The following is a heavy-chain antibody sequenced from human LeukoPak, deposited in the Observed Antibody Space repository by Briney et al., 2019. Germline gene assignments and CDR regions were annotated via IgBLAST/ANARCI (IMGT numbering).Heavy chain of an antibody. CDR1: GYSFTSHY. J-gene: IGHJ5*02. CDR2: INPSGSST. Sequence: GASVKVSCKASGYSFTSHYMHWVRPAPGQGLEWMGLINPSGSSTLYAQKFQGRVTMTRDMSTTTDYMELSSLRSEDTAVYYCARLKRGIGAAGTSLRGWFDPWGQGTLVTVSS. D-gene: IGHD6-13*01. V-gene: IGHV1-46*01. CDR3: ARLKRGIGAAGTSLRGWFDP.